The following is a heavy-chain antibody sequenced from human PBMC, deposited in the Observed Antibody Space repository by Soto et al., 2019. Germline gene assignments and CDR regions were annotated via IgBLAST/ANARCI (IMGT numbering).Heavy chain of an antibody. Sequence: QVQLVESGGGVVQPGRSLRLSCAASGFTFSSYAMHWVRQAPGKGLEWVAVISYDGSNKYYADSVKGRFTISRDNSKNTLYLQMNSLRAEDTAVHYWARATTTVVTPFYFDCWGQGTLVTVSS. CDR1: GFTFSSYA. CDR2: ISYDGSNK. V-gene: IGHV3-30-3*01. J-gene: IGHJ4*02. CDR3: ARATTTVVTPFYFDC. D-gene: IGHD4-17*01.